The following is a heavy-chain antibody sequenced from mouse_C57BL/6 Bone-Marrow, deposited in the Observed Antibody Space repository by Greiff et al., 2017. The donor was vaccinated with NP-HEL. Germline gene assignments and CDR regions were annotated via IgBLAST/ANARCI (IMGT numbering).Heavy chain of an antibody. CDR1: GYSITSGYY. V-gene: IGHV3-6*01. CDR3: AREGSNYLDYYAMDY. J-gene: IGHJ4*01. CDR2: ISYDGSN. D-gene: IGHD2-5*01. Sequence: ESGPGLVKPSQSLSLTCSVTGYSITSGYYWNWIRQFPGNKLEWMGYISYDGSNNYNPSLKNRISITRDTSKNQFFLKLNSVTTEDTATYYCAREGSNYLDYYAMDYWGQGTSVTVSS.